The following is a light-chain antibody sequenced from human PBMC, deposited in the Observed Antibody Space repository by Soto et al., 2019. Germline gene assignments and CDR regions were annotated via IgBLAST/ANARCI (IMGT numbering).Light chain of an antibody. CDR3: CSFAGSNSWV. CDR1: SSDVGTYDL. V-gene: IGLV2-23*01. Sequence: QSALTQPASVSGSPGQSITISCTGSSSDVGTYDLVSWYQHHPGAAPKLMIYEATRRPSGLSNRFSGSKSGNTASLTISGLQAEDEADYYCCSFAGSNSWVFGGGTKLTVL. CDR2: EAT. J-gene: IGLJ3*02.